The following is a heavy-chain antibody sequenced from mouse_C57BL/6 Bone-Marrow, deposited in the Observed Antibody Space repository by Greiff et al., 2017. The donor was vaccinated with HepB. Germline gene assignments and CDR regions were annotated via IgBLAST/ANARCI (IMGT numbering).Heavy chain of an antibody. V-gene: IGHV1-56*01. J-gene: IGHJ2*01. CDR2: IFPGSGST. Sequence: VKVVESGPELVRPGASVKISCKAPGYTFTSHWMQWVRQRPGQGLEWIGEIFPGSGSTYYNEKFKGKATLTVDTSSSTAYMQLSSLTSEDSAVYFCARSNLLLRFFDYWGQGTTLTVSS. CDR3: ARSNLLLRFFDY. D-gene: IGHD1-1*01. CDR1: GYTFTSHW.